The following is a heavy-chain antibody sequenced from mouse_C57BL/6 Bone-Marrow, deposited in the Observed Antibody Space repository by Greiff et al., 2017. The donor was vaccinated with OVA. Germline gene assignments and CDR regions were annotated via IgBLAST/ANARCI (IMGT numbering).Heavy chain of an antibody. CDR3: ARDSDYGNWFAY. CDR2: SRNKANDYTT. Sequence: EVQLVESGGGLVQSGRSLRLSCATSGFTFSDFYMEWVRQAPGKGLEWIAASRNKANDYTTEYSASVKGRFIVSRDTSQSILYLQMNALRAEDTAIYYCARDSDYGNWFAYWGQGTRVTVSA. CDR1: GFTFSDFY. J-gene: IGHJ3*01. V-gene: IGHV7-1*01. D-gene: IGHD2-1*01.